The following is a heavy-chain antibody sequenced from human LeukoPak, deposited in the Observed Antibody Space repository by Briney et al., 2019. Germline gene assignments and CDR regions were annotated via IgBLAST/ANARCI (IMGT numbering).Heavy chain of an antibody. CDR1: GYTFTSYG. Sequence: GASVKVSCKASGYTFTSYGISWVGQAPGQGLEWVGWISAYNGNKNYAQKLQGRVTMTTDTSTSTAYMELRSLRSDDTAVYYCARVAGYYDFWSGYFTPTPFDYWGQGTLVTVSS. CDR2: ISAYNGNK. D-gene: IGHD3-3*01. V-gene: IGHV1-18*01. CDR3: ARVAGYYDFWSGYFTPTPFDY. J-gene: IGHJ4*02.